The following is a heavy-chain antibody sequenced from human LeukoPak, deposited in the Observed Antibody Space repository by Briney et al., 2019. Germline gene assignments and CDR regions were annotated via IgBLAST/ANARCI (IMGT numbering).Heavy chain of an antibody. CDR3: ARDSFYCSGGSCYSAYYFDY. D-gene: IGHD2-15*01. J-gene: IGHJ4*02. V-gene: IGHV3-20*04. CDR1: GFPFDDYG. Sequence: GGSLRLSCAASGFPFDDYGMNWVRQGPGKGLEWVSSINWNGGSTGYADSVKGRFTISRDNAKKSLYLQMNSLRAEDTTLYYCARDSFYCSGGSCYSAYYFDYWGQGSLVAVSS. CDR2: INWNGGST.